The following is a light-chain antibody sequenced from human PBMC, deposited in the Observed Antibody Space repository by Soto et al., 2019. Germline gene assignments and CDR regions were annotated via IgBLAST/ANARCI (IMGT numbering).Light chain of an antibody. CDR3: QQYGSSPS. CDR1: QTVSNNF. J-gene: IGKJ4*01. Sequence: EIVLTQSPGTLSLSPGETATLSCRASQTVSNNFLAWYQQNPGQAPRLLIYGASSRATGIPDRFSGSVSGADFTLTISRLEPEDFEVYYCQQYGSSPSFGGGSKVEIK. V-gene: IGKV3-20*01. CDR2: GAS.